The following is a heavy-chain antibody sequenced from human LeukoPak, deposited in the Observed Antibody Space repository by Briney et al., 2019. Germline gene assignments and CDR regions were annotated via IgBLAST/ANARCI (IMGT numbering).Heavy chain of an antibody. CDR3: ARARGLSGTTYYYYYGMDV. J-gene: IGHJ6*02. D-gene: IGHD1-1*01. Sequence: SETLSLTCTVSGVSISSYYWNWIRQPPGKGLEWIGNIYDSESTNYNPSLKSRVTMSVDTSRNQVSLTLSSVTAADTAVYYCARARGLSGTTYYYYYGMDVWGQGTTVTVSS. V-gene: IGHV4-59*01. CDR2: IYDSEST. CDR1: GVSISSYY.